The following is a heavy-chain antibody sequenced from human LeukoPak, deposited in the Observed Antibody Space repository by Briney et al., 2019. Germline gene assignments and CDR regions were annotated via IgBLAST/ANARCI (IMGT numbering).Heavy chain of an antibody. D-gene: IGHD3-10*01. CDR3: ARVFDSGSQAYFYYMDV. CDR1: GGSFSGYY. Sequence: SETLSLTCDVYGGSFSGYYWTWIRQSPGKGLEWIGEINYIGSINYNPSLKSRVTMSVDTSKNQFSLKVSSVTAADTAVYYCARVFDSGSQAYFYYMDVWGKGTTVTIFS. J-gene: IGHJ6*03. V-gene: IGHV4-34*01. CDR2: INYIGSI.